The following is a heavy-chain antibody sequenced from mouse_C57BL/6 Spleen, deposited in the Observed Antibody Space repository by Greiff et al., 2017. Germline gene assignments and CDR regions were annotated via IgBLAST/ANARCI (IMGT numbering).Heavy chain of an antibody. V-gene: IGHV1-9*01. Sequence: VQLQQSGAELMKPGASVKLSCKATGYTFTGYWIEWVKQRPGHGLEWIGEILPGSGSTNYNEKFKGKATITADTSSNTAYMQLSSLTTEDSAIYDCARESKVCYGSSYVKDYWGQGTTLTVSS. CDR2: ILPGSGST. CDR3: ARESKVCYGSSYVKDY. J-gene: IGHJ2*01. CDR1: GYTFTGYW. D-gene: IGHD1-1*01.